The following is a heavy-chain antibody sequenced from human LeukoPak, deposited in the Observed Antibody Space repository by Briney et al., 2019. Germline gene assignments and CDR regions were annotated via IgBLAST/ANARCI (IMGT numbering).Heavy chain of an antibody. V-gene: IGHV6-1*01. D-gene: IGHD1-26*01. CDR1: GDSVSSNSAA. J-gene: IGHJ5*02. CDR3: ARVEELLGGHNWFDP. CDR2: TYYRSKWYN. Sequence: SQTLSLTCAISGDSVSSNSAAWNWIRQSPSRGLEWLGRTYYRSKWYNDYAVSVKSRITINPDTSKNQFSLQLNSVTPEDAAVYYCARVEELLGGHNWFDPWGQGTLVTVSS.